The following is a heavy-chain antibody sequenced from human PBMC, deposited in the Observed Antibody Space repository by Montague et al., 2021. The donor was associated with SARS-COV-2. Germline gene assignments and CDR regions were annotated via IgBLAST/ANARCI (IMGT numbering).Heavy chain of an antibody. V-gene: IGHV1-18*04. CDR2: ISAYNGNT. J-gene: IGHJ3*02. D-gene: IGHD4-17*01. CDR1: GYPFISYG. CDR3: ARGFDYGDYHDAFDI. Sequence: SGKVSCKASGYPFISYGISWVRQAPGQGLEWMGWISAYNGNTNYAQKLQGRVTMTTDTSTSTAYMELRSLRSDDTAVYYCARGFDYGDYHDAFDIWGQGAMVTVSS.